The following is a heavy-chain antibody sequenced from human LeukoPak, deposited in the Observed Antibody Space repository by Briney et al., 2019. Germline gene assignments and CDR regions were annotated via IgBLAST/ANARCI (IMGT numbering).Heavy chain of an antibody. Sequence: PGGSLRLSCAASGFTFSSYWMHWVRQAPGKGLVWVSRINTDGSSTSYADSVKGRFTISRDNAKNTLYLQMNSLRAEDTAAYYCARLDDYGGNHHDYWGQGTLVTVPS. V-gene: IGHV3-74*01. CDR1: GFTFSSYW. D-gene: IGHD4-23*01. CDR2: INTDGSST. CDR3: ARLDDYGGNHHDY. J-gene: IGHJ4*02.